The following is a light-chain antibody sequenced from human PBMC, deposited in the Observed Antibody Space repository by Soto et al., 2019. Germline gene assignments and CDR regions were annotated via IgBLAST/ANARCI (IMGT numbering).Light chain of an antibody. CDR2: GNS. Sequence: QSVLTQPPSASGTPGQRVTISCSGSNSNVGSNTVHWYQQLPGTAPKLLIYGNSNRPSGVPDRFSGSKSGTSASLAITGLQAEDEADYYCQSYDNSLSVYVFGTGTKVTVL. CDR1: NSNVGSNT. J-gene: IGLJ1*01. V-gene: IGLV1-40*01. CDR3: QSYDNSLSVYV.